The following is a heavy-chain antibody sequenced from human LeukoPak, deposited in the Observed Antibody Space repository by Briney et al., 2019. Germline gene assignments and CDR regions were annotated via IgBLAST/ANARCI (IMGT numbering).Heavy chain of an antibody. V-gene: IGHV1-69*05. CDR3: ARDRYYYDSSGFAAFDI. J-gene: IGHJ3*02. CDR1: GGTFSSYA. D-gene: IGHD3-22*01. CDR2: IIPIFGTA. Sequence: SVKVSCKASGGTFSSYAISWVRQAPGRGLEWMGGIIPIFGTANYAQKFQGRVTITTDESTSTAYMELSSLRSEDTAVYYCARDRYYYDSSGFAAFDIWGQGTMVTVSS.